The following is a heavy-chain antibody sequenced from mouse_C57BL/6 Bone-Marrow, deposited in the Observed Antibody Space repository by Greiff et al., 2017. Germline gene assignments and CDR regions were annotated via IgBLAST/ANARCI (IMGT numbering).Heavy chain of an antibody. D-gene: IGHD2-3*01. CDR1: GYSFTDYN. CDR2: INPNYGTT. V-gene: IGHV1-39*01. Sequence: EVKLQESGPELVKPGASVKISCKASGYSFTDYNMNWVKQSNGKSLEWIGVINPNYGTTSYNQKFKGKATLTVDHSSSTAYMQLNSLTSEDSAVYYCARGLYDGYRAWFAYWGQGTLVTVSA. J-gene: IGHJ3*01. CDR3: ARGLYDGYRAWFAY.